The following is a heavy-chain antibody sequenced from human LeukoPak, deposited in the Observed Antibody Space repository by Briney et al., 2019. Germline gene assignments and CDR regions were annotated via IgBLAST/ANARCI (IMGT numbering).Heavy chain of an antibody. CDR1: GGSISSSNYN. V-gene: IGHV4-39*01. CDR2: FSYDGRT. CDR3: ARRSYYDSSGYYYSAFDI. D-gene: IGHD3-22*01. Sequence: SETLSLTCTVSGGSISSSNYNWGWIRQPPGKGLEWSGSFSYDGRTYHNPSLKSRVTVSVDTSKNQFSLKLNSVTAADTAVYFCARRSYYDSSGYYYSAFDIWGQGTMVTVSS. J-gene: IGHJ3*02.